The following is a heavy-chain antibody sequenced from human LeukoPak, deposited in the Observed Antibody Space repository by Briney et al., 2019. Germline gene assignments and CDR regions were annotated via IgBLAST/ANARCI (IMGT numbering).Heavy chain of an antibody. CDR1: GFTFSSYA. J-gene: IGHJ4*02. Sequence: GGSLRLSCAASGFTFSSYAMHWVRQAPGKGLEWVAVISYDGSNKYYADSVKGRFTISRDNAKNSLYLQMNSLRADDTAFYYCTKTIKTGGFDYWGQGTLVTVSS. CDR2: ISYDGSNK. CDR3: TKTIKTGGFDY. V-gene: IGHV3-30-3*01. D-gene: IGHD2-15*01.